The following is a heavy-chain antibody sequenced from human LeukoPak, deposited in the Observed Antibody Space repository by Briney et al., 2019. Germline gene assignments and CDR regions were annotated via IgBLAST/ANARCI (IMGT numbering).Heavy chain of an antibody. CDR1: GNSISKFA. D-gene: IGHD3-16*01. Sequence: SVKVSCKASGNSISKFAVSWVRQAPGQGLEWMGGIIPLFGTADYPQKFQGRVTITAHESTSTTYMELSSLKSEDTATYYCTTLSCGAGACSSSFYYYYGLHFWGQGTPVFVSS. J-gene: IGHJ4*03. CDR2: IIPLFGTA. V-gene: IGHV1-69*13. CDR3: TTLSCGAGACSSSFYYYYGLHF.